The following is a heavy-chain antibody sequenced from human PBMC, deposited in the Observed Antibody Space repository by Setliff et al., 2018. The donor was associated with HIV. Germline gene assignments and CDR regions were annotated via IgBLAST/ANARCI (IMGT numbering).Heavy chain of an antibody. CDR2: IYTSGST. Sequence: PSETLSLTCTVSGASISSYYWNWIRQPPGKGLEWIGFIYTSGSTNYNPSLKSRVTMSVDTSKNQFSLKLSSVTAADTAVYYCARHSPSDYWGQGTLVTVSS. J-gene: IGHJ4*02. CDR3: ARHSPSDY. V-gene: IGHV4-4*09. CDR1: GASISSYY.